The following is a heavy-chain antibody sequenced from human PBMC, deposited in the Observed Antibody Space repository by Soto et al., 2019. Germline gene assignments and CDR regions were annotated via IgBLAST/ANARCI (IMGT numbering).Heavy chain of an antibody. CDR3: AHRVLRTVLGLVTTTAIDFDF. CDR2: IYWDDDK. D-gene: IGHD3-3*01. CDR1: GFSLTTSGVG. Sequence: QITLNESGPTVVRPTETLTLTCRFSGFSLTTSGVGVGWIRQSPGKAPEWLALIYWDDDKRYSASLKSRLTITKATSKHPVVLTVVDLDPTDTATYYCAHRVLRTVLGLVTTTAIDFDFWGQGTPVAVSS. J-gene: IGHJ4*02. V-gene: IGHV2-5*02.